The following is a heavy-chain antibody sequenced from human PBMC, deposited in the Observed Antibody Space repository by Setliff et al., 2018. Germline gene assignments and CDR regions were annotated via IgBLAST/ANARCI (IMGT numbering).Heavy chain of an antibody. CDR3: ARDARDFWSGYSSHEGFDP. CDR1: GYTSTSYY. Sequence: VSCKASGYTSTSYYMHWVRQAPGQGLEWMGIINPSGGSTSYAQKFQGRVTMTRDTSTSTVYMELSSLRSEDTAVYYCARDARDFWSGYSSHEGFDPWGQGTLVTVSS. D-gene: IGHD3-3*01. J-gene: IGHJ5*02. CDR2: INPSGGST. V-gene: IGHV1-46*01.